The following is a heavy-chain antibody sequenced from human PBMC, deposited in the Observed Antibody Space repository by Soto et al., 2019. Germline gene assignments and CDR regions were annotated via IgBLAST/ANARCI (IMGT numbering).Heavy chain of an antibody. CDR3: ARAPSA. V-gene: IGHV4-31*03. Sequence: QVQLQESGPGLVKPSQTLSLTCTVSGVSISSGGYYWSWSRQHPGTGLEWIGYIYYSGITYYNPSPESRVTISVDTSKNQFSLMLSSVTAANTAVYYCARAPSAWGHGTLVTVSS. CDR1: GVSISSGGYY. J-gene: IGHJ5*01. CDR2: IYYSGIT.